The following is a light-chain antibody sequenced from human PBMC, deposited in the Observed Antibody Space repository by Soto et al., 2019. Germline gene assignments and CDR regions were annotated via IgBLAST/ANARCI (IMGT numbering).Light chain of an antibody. Sequence: QSALTQPPSASGSPGQSVTISCTGTSSDVGGYNYVSWYQQHPGKAPKLMIYEVSKRPSWVPDRFSGSKSGSTASLTVSGLQAEDEADYYCSSYAGSLNWVFGGGTKLTVL. J-gene: IGLJ3*02. CDR2: EVS. CDR3: SSYAGSLNWV. V-gene: IGLV2-8*01. CDR1: SSDVGGYNY.